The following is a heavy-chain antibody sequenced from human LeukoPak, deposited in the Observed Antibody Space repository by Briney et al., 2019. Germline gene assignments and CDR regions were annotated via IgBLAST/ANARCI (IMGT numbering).Heavy chain of an antibody. CDR2: FHDSEST. Sequence: SETLSLTCTVSGGSISNSYWSWVRQPPGKGLEWIGFFHDSESTNYNPSLKSRVSISLDTSKNQVSLWLSSVTAADTAVYYCARGDASGRPGIGFDFWGQGTLVTVSS. J-gene: IGHJ4*02. V-gene: IGHV4-59*01. D-gene: IGHD1-26*01. CDR3: ARGDASGRPGIGFDF. CDR1: GGSISNSY.